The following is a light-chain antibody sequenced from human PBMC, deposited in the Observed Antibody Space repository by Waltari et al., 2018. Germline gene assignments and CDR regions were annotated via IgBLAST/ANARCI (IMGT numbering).Light chain of an antibody. CDR2: KAD. Sequence: DIQMTQSPSTLSASVGDRVTITCRASQSIRTWLAWYQQKPGKASKFLIHKADSLETGVPSRFSGSGSGSEFALTISSLQPDDFATYYCQQYDTFPWAFGEGTTVEI. CDR1: QSIRTW. V-gene: IGKV1-5*03. J-gene: IGKJ1*01. CDR3: QQYDTFPWA.